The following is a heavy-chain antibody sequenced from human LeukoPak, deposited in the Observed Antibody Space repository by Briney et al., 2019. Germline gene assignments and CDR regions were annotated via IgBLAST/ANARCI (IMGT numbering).Heavy chain of an antibody. J-gene: IGHJ4*02. CDR1: GYTFTSYY. Sequence: ASVKVSCEASGYTFTSYYMHWVRQAPGQGLEWMGIINPSGGSTSYAQKFQGRVTMTRDTSTSTVYMELSSLRSEDTAVYYCARGALIAVAGTGSDYWGQGTLVTVSS. V-gene: IGHV1-46*03. D-gene: IGHD6-19*01. CDR2: INPSGGST. CDR3: ARGALIAVAGTGSDY.